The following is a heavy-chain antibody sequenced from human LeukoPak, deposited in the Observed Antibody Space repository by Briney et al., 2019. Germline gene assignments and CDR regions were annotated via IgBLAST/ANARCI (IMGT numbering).Heavy chain of an antibody. Sequence: PSQTLSLTCTVSGGSISSGGYCWSWIRQPPGKGLEWIGDIFHSGSTYYNPSLKSRVTISVDRSKNQFSLKLSSVTAADTAVYYCARGALVRADYYYYGMDVWGQGTAVTVSS. CDR3: ARGALVRADYYYYGMDV. CDR2: IFHSGST. V-gene: IGHV4-30-2*01. D-gene: IGHD3-10*01. J-gene: IGHJ6*02. CDR1: GGSISSGGYC.